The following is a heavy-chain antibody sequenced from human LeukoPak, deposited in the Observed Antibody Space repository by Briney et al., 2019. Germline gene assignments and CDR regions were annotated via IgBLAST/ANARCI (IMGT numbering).Heavy chain of an antibody. CDR3: ARSATRFSNGWYGQVDFDS. D-gene: IGHD6-19*01. V-gene: IGHV3-48*01. J-gene: IGHJ4*02. CDR1: GFSFSTYG. Sequence: GGSLRLSCAASGFSFSTYGMNWVRQAPGKGLEWISHIGSSSSATYYADSVKGRFTISRDNVNNSLYLDMDSLRVDDTAVYYCARSATRFSNGWYGQVDFDSWGQGSLVIVSS. CDR2: IGSSSSAT.